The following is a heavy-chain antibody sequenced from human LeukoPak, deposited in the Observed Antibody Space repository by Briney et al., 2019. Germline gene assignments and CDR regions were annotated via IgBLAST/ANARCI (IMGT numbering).Heavy chain of an antibody. V-gene: IGHV4-39*01. CDR3: AKGYCRGNSCYDDRGAFDY. Sequence: PSETLSLTCTVSGGSISSSSYYWGWIRQPPGKGLEWIGSIYYSGSTYYNPSLKSRVTISVDTSKNQFSLKLTSVTAADTAVYYCAKGYCRGNSCYDDRGAFDYWGQGTLVTVSS. CDR1: GGSISSSSYY. CDR2: IYYSGST. J-gene: IGHJ4*02. D-gene: IGHD2-2*01.